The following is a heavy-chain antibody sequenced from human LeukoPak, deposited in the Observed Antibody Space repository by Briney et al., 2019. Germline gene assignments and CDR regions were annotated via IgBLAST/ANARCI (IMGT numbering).Heavy chain of an antibody. CDR3: ARARDITIFGVRWFDP. CDR2: XXYSGST. V-gene: IGHV4-59*01. CDR1: GGSISSYY. D-gene: IGHD3-3*01. J-gene: IGHJ5*02. Sequence: SETLSLTCTVSGGSISSYYWSWIRQPPGKGLEWIGYXXYSGSTNYNPSLKSRVTISVDTSKNQFSLKLSSVTAADTAVYYCARARDITIFGVRWFDPWGQGTLVTVSS.